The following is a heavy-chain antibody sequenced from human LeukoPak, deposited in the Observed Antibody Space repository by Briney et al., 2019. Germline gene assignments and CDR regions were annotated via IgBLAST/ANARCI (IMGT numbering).Heavy chain of an antibody. D-gene: IGHD2-15*01. CDR1: GFTVSTNY. V-gene: IGHV3-53*01. J-gene: IGHJ5*02. Sequence: GGSLRISCAASGFTVSTNYMTWVRQAPGKGLGWVSVIYSSGSTYYADSVKGRFTISRDNSKNTLYLQMNSLRAEDTAVYYCARVPYGGSSGSWGQGTLVTVSS. CDR3: ARVPYGGSSGS. CDR2: IYSSGST.